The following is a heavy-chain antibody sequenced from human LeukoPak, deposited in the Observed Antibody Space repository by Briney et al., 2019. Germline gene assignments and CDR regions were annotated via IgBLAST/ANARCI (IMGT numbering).Heavy chain of an antibody. D-gene: IGHD4-17*01. CDR2: IDHSGNSGST. J-gene: IGHJ2*01. CDR3: ARRGGYGDYFDL. V-gene: IGHV4-34*01. Sequence: SETLSLTCAVYSGSLGGYYWTWIYQPPGKGLEWIGDIDHSGNSGSTNYNPSLKSRVTISLDTSKNQFSLKLRSVTAADTAVFYCARRGGYGDYFDLWGRGTLVTVSS. CDR1: SGSLGGYY.